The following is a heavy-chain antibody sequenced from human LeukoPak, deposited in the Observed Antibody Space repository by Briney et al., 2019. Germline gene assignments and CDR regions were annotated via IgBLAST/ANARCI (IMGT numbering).Heavy chain of an antibody. CDR3: ARDGYFDY. V-gene: IGHV1-18*01. CDR1: GYTFINYG. CDR2: ISANNGNT. Sequence: ASVKVSCKASGYTFINYGIAWVRQAPGQGLEWMGWISANNGNTNYAQKLQGRVTMTTDTSSSTAYMELRSLRSDDTDVYYCARDGYFDYWGQGTLVTVS. J-gene: IGHJ4*02.